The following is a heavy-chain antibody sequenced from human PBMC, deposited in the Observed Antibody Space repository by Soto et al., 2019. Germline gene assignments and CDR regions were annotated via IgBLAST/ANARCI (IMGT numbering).Heavy chain of an antibody. CDR1: GFTFSSYA. CDR2: ISGSGGST. J-gene: IGHJ3*02. Sequence: EVQLLESGGGLVQPGGSLRLSCAASGFTFSSYAMSWVRQAPGKGLEWVSAISGSGGSTYYADSVKGRFTISRDNSKNRLYRQMNSRRAEDTAVYYCTASSGWDNALDIWGQGTMVTVSS. CDR3: TASSGWDNALDI. V-gene: IGHV3-23*01. D-gene: IGHD6-19*01.